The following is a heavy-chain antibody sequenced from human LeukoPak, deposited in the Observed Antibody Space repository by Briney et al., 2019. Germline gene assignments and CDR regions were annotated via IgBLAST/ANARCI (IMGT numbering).Heavy chain of an antibody. J-gene: IGHJ4*02. CDR1: GFTFSSYW. V-gene: IGHV3-21*01. Sequence: GGSLRLSCAASGFTFSSYWMSWVRQAPGKGLEWVSSISSSNNYLYYADSVKGRFTISRDNAKNSLYLQMNSLRAEDTAVYYCARVPADYWGQGTLVTVSS. CDR3: ARVPADY. CDR2: ISSSNNYL.